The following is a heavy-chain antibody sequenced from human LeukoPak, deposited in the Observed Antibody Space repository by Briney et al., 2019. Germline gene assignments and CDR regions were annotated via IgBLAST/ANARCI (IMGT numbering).Heavy chain of an antibody. J-gene: IGHJ4*02. CDR1: GGSFSGYY. V-gene: IGHV4-34*01. CDR2: INHSGST. CDR3: ASLIAVAGTEEY. D-gene: IGHD6-19*01. Sequence: PSETLSLTCAVYGGSFSGYYWSWIRQPPGKGLEWIGEINHSGSTNYNPSLKSRVTISVDTSKNQFSLKLSSVTTADTAVYYCASLIAVAGTEEYWGQGTLVTVSS.